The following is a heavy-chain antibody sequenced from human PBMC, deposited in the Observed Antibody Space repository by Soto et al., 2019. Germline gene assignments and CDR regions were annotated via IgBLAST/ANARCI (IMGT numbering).Heavy chain of an antibody. CDR2: IYDSGST. J-gene: IGHJ4*02. CDR3: ARDQGYSGYASYFDY. V-gene: IGHV4-31*02. CDR1: GGSISSGGFY. Sequence: SETLSLTCTVSGGSISSGGFYWSWIRQHPGKGLECIGYIYDSGSTYYNPSLKGRVSISVDTSRNQFSLKLTSVTAADTAVYYCARDQGYSGYASYFDYWGKGALVTVSS. D-gene: IGHD5-12*01.